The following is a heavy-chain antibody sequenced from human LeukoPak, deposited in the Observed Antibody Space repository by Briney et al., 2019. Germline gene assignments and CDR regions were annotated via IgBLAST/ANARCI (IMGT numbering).Heavy chain of an antibody. V-gene: IGHV4-34*01. Sequence: SETLSLTCAVYGGSFSGYYWSWIRQPPGKGLEWIGEINHSGSTNYNPSLKSRVTISVDTSKNHFSLKLSSVTAADTAVYYCARGRSGYYYGSGSYSYYYYMDVWGKGTTVTVSS. CDR3: ARGRSGYYYGSGSYSYYYYMDV. CDR1: GGSFSGYY. D-gene: IGHD3-10*01. CDR2: INHSGST. J-gene: IGHJ6*03.